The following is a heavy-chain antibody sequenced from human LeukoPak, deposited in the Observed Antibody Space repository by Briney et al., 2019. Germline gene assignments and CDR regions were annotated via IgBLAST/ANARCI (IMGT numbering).Heavy chain of an antibody. Sequence: PGGSLRLSCAASGFTFSSYAMSWVRQAPGKGLEWVSAISGSGGGTYYADSVKGRFTISRDNSKNTLYLQMNSLRAEDTAVYYCARSITMVRGVFHYWGQGTLVTVSS. CDR2: ISGSGGGT. J-gene: IGHJ4*02. D-gene: IGHD3-10*01. V-gene: IGHV3-23*01. CDR3: ARSITMVRGVFHY. CDR1: GFTFSSYA.